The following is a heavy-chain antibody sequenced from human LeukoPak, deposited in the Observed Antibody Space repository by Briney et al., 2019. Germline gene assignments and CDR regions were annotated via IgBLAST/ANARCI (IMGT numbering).Heavy chain of an antibody. V-gene: IGHV4-4*07. CDR2: IYTSGST. CDR3: ARQPPQYYGMDV. D-gene: IGHD1-14*01. CDR1: GGSFSNYY. J-gene: IGHJ6*02. Sequence: SETLSLTCSVSGGSFSNYYWSWIRQPAGKGLEWIGRIYTSGSTNYNPSLKSRVTMSVDTSNNQFSLELTSVTAADMAVYYCARQPPQYYGMDVWGQGTTVTVSS.